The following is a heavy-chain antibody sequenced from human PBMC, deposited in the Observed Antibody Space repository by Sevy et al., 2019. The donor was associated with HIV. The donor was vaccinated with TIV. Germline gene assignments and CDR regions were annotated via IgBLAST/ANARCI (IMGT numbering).Heavy chain of an antibody. D-gene: IGHD1-1*01. J-gene: IGHJ6*02. Sequence: GGSLRLSCKASGFIFSRYGVHWVRQAPGKGLEWVSAISGSGGRTYYADSVKGRFTISRDNSKNTLYLQMNSLRAEDTAVYYCAKGDANRNAYYYCGMDVWGQGTMVTVSS. CDR1: GFIFSRYG. CDR2: ISGSGGRT. V-gene: IGHV3-23*01. CDR3: AKGDANRNAYYYCGMDV.